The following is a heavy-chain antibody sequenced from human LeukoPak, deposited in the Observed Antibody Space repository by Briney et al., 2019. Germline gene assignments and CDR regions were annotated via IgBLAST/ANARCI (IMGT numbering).Heavy chain of an antibody. CDR2: IIPIFGTA. Sequence: SVKVSCKASGYTFSKYGITWVRLAPGQGLEWMGGIIPIFGTANYAQKFQGRVTITTDESTSTAYMELSSLRSEDTAVYYCARAPVTYYDILTGYPFDYWGQGTLVTVSS. CDR3: ARAPVTYYDILTGYPFDY. V-gene: IGHV1-69*05. J-gene: IGHJ4*02. CDR1: GYTFSKYG. D-gene: IGHD3-9*01.